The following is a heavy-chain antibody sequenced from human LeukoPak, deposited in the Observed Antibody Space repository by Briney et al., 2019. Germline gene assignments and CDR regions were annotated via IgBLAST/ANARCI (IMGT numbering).Heavy chain of an antibody. V-gene: IGHV1-2*02. CDR3: ARSFIVVVPAAMDY. CDR1: GYTFTGYY. CDR2: INPNSGGT. J-gene: IGHJ4*02. Sequence: GASVKVSCKASGYTFTGYYMHWVRQAPGQGLEWRGWINPNSGGTNYAQKFQGRVTMTRDTSISTAYMELGRLRSDDTAVYYCARSFIVVVPAAMDYWGQGTLVTVSS. D-gene: IGHD2-2*01.